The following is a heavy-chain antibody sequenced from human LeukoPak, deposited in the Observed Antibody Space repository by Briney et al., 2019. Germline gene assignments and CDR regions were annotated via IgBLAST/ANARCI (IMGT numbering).Heavy chain of an antibody. CDR2: INSVGSST. CDR3: ARDRGNSCLDV. V-gene: IGHV3-74*01. D-gene: IGHD6-13*01. J-gene: IGHJ6*04. Sequence: GGSLRLSCAASGFTFSSYWMHWVRQAPGKGLVWVSRINSVGSSTSYADSVKGRFTISRDNAKNTLYLQMNSPRAEDTAVYYCARDRGNSCLDVWGKGTTVTVSS. CDR1: GFTFSSYW.